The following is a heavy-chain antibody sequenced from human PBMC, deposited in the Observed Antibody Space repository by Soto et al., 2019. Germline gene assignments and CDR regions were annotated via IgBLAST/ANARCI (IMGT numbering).Heavy chain of an antibody. V-gene: IGHV2-26*01. CDR3: ARINRVGGRPSYYFDY. D-gene: IGHD2-15*01. Sequence: QVTLKESGPVLVKPTETLTLTCTVSGFSLSNARMGVSWIRQPPGQALEWLAHIFSNDEKSYSTSMKSRLTSSKDTSKSQVVLTMTNMDPVDTATYYCARINRVGGRPSYYFDYWGQGTLVTVSS. CDR2: IFSNDEK. CDR1: GFSLSNARMG. J-gene: IGHJ4*02.